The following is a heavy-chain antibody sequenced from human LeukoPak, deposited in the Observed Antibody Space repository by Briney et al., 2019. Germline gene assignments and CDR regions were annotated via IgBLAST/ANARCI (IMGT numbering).Heavy chain of an antibody. CDR1: GGSISSSSYY. CDR2: IYYSGGT. D-gene: IGHD5-12*01. V-gene: IGHV4-39*01. CDR3: ARPYRGYYFDY. Sequence: SETLSLTCTVSGGSISSSSYYWGWIRQPPGKGLEWIGSIYYSGGTYYNPSLKSRVTISVDTSKNQFSLKLSSVTAADTAVYYCARPYRGYYFDYWGQGTLVTVSS. J-gene: IGHJ4*02.